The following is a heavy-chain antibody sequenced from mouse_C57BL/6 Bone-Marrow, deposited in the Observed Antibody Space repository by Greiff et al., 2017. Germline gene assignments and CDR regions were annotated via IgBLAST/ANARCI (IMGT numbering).Heavy chain of an antibody. CDR3: ARRGYYGYEYFDY. V-gene: IGHV14-3*01. J-gene: IGHJ2*01. D-gene: IGHD2-2*01. CDR1: GFNIKNTY. Sequence: VQLKESVAELVRPGASVKLSCTASGFNIKNTYMHWVKQRPEQGLEWIGRIDPANGNTTYAPKFQGKATITADTSSNTAYLQLSSLTSEDTAIYYCARRGYYGYEYFDYWGQGTTLTVSS. CDR2: IDPANGNT.